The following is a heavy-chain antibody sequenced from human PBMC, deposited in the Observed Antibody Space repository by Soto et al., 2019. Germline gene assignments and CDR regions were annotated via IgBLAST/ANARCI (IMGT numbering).Heavy chain of an antibody. J-gene: IGHJ3*01. Sequence: SETLSLTCTVSGGAISSGDYYWSWIRQPPGKGLEWIGYIYSSGVTYYNPSLKSRITISVDTSKNQFSLKLTSVTAADTAVYYCARVPDGFDVWGQGTMVTVSS. CDR2: IYSSGVT. CDR3: ARVPDGFDV. CDR1: GGAISSGDYY. V-gene: IGHV4-30-4*01.